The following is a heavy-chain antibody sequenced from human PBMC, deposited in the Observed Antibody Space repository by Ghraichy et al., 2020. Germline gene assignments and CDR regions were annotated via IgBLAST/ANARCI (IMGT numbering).Heavy chain of an antibody. CDR3: AKAHSSGRSRPPPPDY. CDR2: ISYDGINK. D-gene: IGHD6-19*01. V-gene: IGHV3-30*18. Sequence: GGSLRLSCAASEFTFSNYGMHWVRQAPGKGLEWVAVISYDGINKYYADSVKGRFTISRDNSKNTLYLQMNSLRTEDTAVYYCAKAHSSGRSRPPPPDYWGQGTLVTVSS. J-gene: IGHJ4*02. CDR1: EFTFSNYG.